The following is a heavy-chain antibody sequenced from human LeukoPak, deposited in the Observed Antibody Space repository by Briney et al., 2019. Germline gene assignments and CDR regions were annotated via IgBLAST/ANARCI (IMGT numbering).Heavy chain of an antibody. CDR3: AGGDFSDYGDYVDAFDV. D-gene: IGHD4-17*01. J-gene: IGHJ3*01. V-gene: IGHV3-7*01. CDR1: GFTFNNYC. Sequence: GGSLRLSCAASGFTFNNYCMSWVRQAPGKGLQWVANIKQDGSQKFYVDSVKGRFTISRDNTKNSLYLQMNSLRAEDTAMYYCAGGDFSDYGDYVDAFDVWGQGTMVTVSS. CDR2: IKQDGSQK.